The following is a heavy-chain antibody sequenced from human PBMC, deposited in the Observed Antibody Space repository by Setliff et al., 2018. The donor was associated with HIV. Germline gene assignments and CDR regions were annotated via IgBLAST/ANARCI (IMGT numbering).Heavy chain of an antibody. J-gene: IGHJ4*02. Sequence: PLETLSLTCAVSGGSISSSNWWSWVRQPPGKGLEWIGEIYHSGSTNYNPSLKSRVTISVGKSKNQFSLKLSSVTAADTAVYYCARARDIAVAGYFDYWGQGTLVTVS. D-gene: IGHD6-19*01. CDR3: ARARDIAVAGYFDY. V-gene: IGHV4-4*02. CDR2: IYHSGST. CDR1: GGSISSSNW.